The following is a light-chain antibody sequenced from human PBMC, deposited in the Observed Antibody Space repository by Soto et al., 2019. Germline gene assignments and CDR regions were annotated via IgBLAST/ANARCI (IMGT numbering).Light chain of an antibody. CDR3: QQRSNWPLT. Sequence: EIVLTQSPATLSLSPGERATLSCMSSQSVSSYLAWYQQKPGQAPMLLIYDASNMATGIPARFSGSGSGTDFTLTISSLEPEDFAVYYCQQRSNWPLTFGGGTKVEIK. V-gene: IGKV3-11*01. CDR2: DAS. CDR1: QSVSSY. J-gene: IGKJ4*01.